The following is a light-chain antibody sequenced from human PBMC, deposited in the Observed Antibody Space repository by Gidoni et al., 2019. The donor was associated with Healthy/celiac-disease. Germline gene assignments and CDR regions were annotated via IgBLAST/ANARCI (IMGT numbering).Light chain of an antibody. CDR2: GNS. Sequence: QSVLTQPPSVSGAPGQRVTISCTGSSSNIGAGYDVHWYQQLPGTAPNLLIYGNSNRPSGFPDRFSGSKSGTSASLAITGLQAEDEADYYCQSYDSSLSGSEVFGGGTKLTVL. CDR3: QSYDSSLSGSEV. CDR1: SSNIGAGYD. V-gene: IGLV1-40*01. J-gene: IGLJ2*01.